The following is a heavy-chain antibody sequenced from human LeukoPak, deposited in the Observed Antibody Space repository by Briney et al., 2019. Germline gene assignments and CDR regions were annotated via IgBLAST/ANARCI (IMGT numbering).Heavy chain of an antibody. CDR3: ARDLRGVPAAYYYYMDV. V-gene: IGHV3-30*03. CDR1: GFTFSSYG. D-gene: IGHD2-2*01. CDR2: ISYDGSNK. Sequence: GRSLRLSCAASGFTFSSYGMHWVRQAPGKGLEWVAVISYDGSNKYYADSVKGRFTISRDNSKNTLYLQMNSLRAEDTAVYYCARDLRGVPAAYYYYMDVWGKGTTVTVSS. J-gene: IGHJ6*03.